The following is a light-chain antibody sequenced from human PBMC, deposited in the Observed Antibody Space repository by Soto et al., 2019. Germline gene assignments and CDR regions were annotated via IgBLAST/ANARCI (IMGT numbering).Light chain of an antibody. Sequence: QSALTQPASVSGSPGQSITMSCTGTSIDVGSYDFVSWYQQHPGKAPKLLIYGVSNRPSGVSARFSGSKSDNTASLTISGLQAADEADYFCSSYSSSTVRYVFGSGTKLTVL. CDR3: SSYSSSTVRYV. CDR1: SIDVGSYDF. V-gene: IGLV2-14*01. J-gene: IGLJ1*01. CDR2: GVS.